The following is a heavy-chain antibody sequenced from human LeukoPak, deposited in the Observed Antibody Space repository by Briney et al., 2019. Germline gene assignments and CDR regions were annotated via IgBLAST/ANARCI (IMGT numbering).Heavy chain of an antibody. CDR1: CGSFSGYY. CDR2: IHHSGST. V-gene: IGHV4-34*01. CDR3: ARGSFAVTTEYYFDY. Sequence: SETLSLTCAVYCGSFSGYYWSWIRQPPGKGLEWIGEIHHSGSTNYNPSLKSRVTISVDTSKNQFSLRLSSVTAADTAVYYCARGSFAVTTEYYFDYWGQGTLVTVSS. D-gene: IGHD4-11*01. J-gene: IGHJ4*02.